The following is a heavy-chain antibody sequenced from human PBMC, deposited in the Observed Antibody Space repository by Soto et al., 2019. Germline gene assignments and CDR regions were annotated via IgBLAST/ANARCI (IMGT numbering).Heavy chain of an antibody. V-gene: IGHV4-59*08. D-gene: IGHD6-13*01. CDR3: ARQGEYSSSWYDY. CDR2: IYYSGST. J-gene: IGHJ4*02. CDR1: GGSISSYQ. Sequence: SETLSLTCTVSGGSISSYQWSWIRQPPGKGLEWIGYIYYSGSTNYNPSLKSRVTISVDTSKNQFSLRLSSVTAADTAVYYCARQGEYSSSWYDYWGQGTLVTVSS.